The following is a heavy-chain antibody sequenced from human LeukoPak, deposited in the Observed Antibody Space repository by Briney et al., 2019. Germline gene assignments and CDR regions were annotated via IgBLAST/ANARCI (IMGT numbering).Heavy chain of an antibody. Sequence: PSGTLSLTCAVYGGSFSGYYWSWIRQPPGKGLEWIGEIKHSGSTNYNPSLKSRVTISVDTSKNQFSLKLSSVTAADTAVYYCAREHASWYYDSSGYYYAFDYWGQGTLVTVSS. D-gene: IGHD3-22*01. CDR1: GGSFSGYY. CDR3: AREHASWYYDSSGYYYAFDY. J-gene: IGHJ4*02. V-gene: IGHV4-34*01. CDR2: IKHSGST.